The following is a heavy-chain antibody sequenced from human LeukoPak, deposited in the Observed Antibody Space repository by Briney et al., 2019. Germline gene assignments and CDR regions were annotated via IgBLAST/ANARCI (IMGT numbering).Heavy chain of an antibody. D-gene: IGHD6-13*01. CDR2: IIPIFGTA. CDR1: GGTFSSYA. Sequence: SVKVSCKASGGTFSSYAISWVRQAPGQGLEWMGGIIPIFGTANYAQKFQGRVTITADKSTSTAYMELSSLRSEDTAVYYYARVGVSSYSSSGYWGQGTLVTVSS. V-gene: IGHV1-69*06. J-gene: IGHJ4*02. CDR3: ARVGVSSYSSSGY.